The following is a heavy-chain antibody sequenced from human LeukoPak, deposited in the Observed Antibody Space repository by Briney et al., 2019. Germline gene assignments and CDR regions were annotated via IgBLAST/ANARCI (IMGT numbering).Heavy chain of an antibody. V-gene: IGHV1-2*02. J-gene: IGHJ4*01. CDR2: INPNSGGT. CDR3: STPPRYYYDSSGYPRY. CDR1: GYTFTGYY. D-gene: IGHD3-22*01. Sequence: GASVKVSCKASGYTFTGYYIHWVRQAPGQGLEWMGWINPNSGGTNYAQKFQGRVTMTRDTSISTAYMELSSLRSDDTAVYYCSTPPRYYYDSSGYPRYWGQGTLVTVSS.